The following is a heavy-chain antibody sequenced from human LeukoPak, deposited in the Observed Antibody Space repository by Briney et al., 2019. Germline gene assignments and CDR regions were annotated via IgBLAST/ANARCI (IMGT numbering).Heavy chain of an antibody. V-gene: IGHV4-34*01. Sequence: SETLSLTCAVYGGSFSGYYWSWIRQPPGKGLEWIGEINHSGSTNYNPSLKSRVTISVDTSKNQFSLKLSSVTAADTAVYYCARGAYGQRYYGSGMRTRGTGNWFDPWGQGTLVTVSS. D-gene: IGHD3-10*01. CDR1: GGSFSGYY. CDR2: INHSGST. CDR3: ARGAYGQRYYGSGMRTRGTGNWFDP. J-gene: IGHJ5*02.